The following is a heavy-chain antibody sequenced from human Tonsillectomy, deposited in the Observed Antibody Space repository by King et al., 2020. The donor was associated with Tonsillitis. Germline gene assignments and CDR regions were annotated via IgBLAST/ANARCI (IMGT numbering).Heavy chain of an antibody. Sequence: VQLVESGGGLVQPGGSLRLTCAASGFTFSSYDMHWVRQATGKGLEWVSAIGTAGDTCYPGSVKGRFTISRENAKNSLYRQMNSLRAGDTAVYYCAREGKGTMTDAFDIWGQGTMVTVSS. CDR3: AREGKGTMTDAFDI. V-gene: IGHV3-13*04. CDR1: GFTFSSYD. J-gene: IGHJ3*02. D-gene: IGHD3-22*01. CDR2: IGTAGDT.